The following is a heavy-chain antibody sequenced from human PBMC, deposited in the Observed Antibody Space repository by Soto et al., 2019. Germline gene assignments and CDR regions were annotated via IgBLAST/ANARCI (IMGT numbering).Heavy chain of an antibody. V-gene: IGHV3-23*01. J-gene: IGHJ6*02. CDR1: GFTFSSYA. CDR3: AKDISLWFGEGPLYYYYGMDV. Sequence: EVQLLESGGGLVQPGGSLRLSCAASGFTFSSYAMSWVRQAPGKGLEWVSAISGSGGSTYYADSVKGRFTISRDNSKNTLYLQMNSLRAEDTAVYYCAKDISLWFGEGPLYYYYGMDVWGQGTTVTVSS. D-gene: IGHD3-10*01. CDR2: ISGSGGST.